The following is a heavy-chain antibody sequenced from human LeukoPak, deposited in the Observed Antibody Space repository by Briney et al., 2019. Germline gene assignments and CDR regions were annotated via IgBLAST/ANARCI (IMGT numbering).Heavy chain of an antibody. CDR3: ARVSGPGEY. J-gene: IGHJ4*02. D-gene: IGHD3-10*01. CDR2: INPSGGST. V-gene: IGHV1-46*01. CDR1: GGTFSSYA. Sequence: ASVKVSCKASGGTFSSYAISWVRQAPGQGLEWMGIINPSGGSTSYAQKFQGRVTMTRDTSTSTVYMELSSLRSEDTAVYYCARVSGPGEYWGQGTLVTVSS.